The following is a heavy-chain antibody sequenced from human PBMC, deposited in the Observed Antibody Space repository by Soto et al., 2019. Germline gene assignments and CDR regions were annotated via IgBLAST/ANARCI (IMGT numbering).Heavy chain of an antibody. J-gene: IGHJ4*02. CDR3: AKDPHQLLPGPFDY. D-gene: IGHD2-2*01. V-gene: IGHV3-64*01. Sequence: GSLRLSCAASGFSFSTYAMHWFRQAPGKGLDFVSAISPNGDAIYYASSVKGRFTISRDNSKNMLYLQMGSLRPEDMAVYYCAKDPHQLLPGPFDYWGQGTLVTVSS. CDR2: ISPNGDAI. CDR1: GFSFSTYA.